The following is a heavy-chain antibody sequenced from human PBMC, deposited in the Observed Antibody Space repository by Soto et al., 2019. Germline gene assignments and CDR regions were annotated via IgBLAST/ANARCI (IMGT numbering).Heavy chain of an antibody. CDR3: ARDPNDSSAYYRHYQCSMHF. CDR2: INPDSGGT. CDR1: GYTFTGYY. V-gene: IGHV1-2*02. J-gene: IGHJ6*02. D-gene: IGHD3-22*01. Sequence: SVKVSCKASGYTFTGYYMHWVRQAPGQGLEWMGWINPDSGGTKYAQKFQGRVTMTRDTSTSTAYMELSSLRSDDTAVYYCARDPNDSSAYYRHYQCSMHFCDPGTTVSVSS.